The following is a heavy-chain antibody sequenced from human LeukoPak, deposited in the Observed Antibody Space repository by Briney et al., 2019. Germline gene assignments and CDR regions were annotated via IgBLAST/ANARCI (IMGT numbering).Heavy chain of an antibody. Sequence: GSLRLSCAASGFTFSSYEMNWVRQAPGKGLEWVSYISSSGSTIYYADSVRGRFTISRDNAKNSLYLRMNSLRAEDTAVYYCARSRGYCSSTSCYRGSYFDYWGQGTLVTVSS. V-gene: IGHV3-48*03. J-gene: IGHJ4*02. D-gene: IGHD2-2*02. CDR2: ISSSGSTI. CDR1: GFTFSSYE. CDR3: ARSRGYCSSTSCYRGSYFDY.